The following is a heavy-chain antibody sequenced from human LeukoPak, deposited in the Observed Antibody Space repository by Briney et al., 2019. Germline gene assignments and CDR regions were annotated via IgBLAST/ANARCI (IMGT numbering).Heavy chain of an antibody. Sequence: GRSLRLSCAASGFTFSSYGMHWVRQAPGKGLEWVAVIRYDGSNKYYADSVKGRFTISRDNSKNTLYLQMNSLRAEDTAVYYCASRQTLSSSWYAFDIWGQGTMVTVSS. V-gene: IGHV3-33*01. J-gene: IGHJ3*02. CDR3: ASRQTLSSSWYAFDI. D-gene: IGHD6-13*01. CDR2: IRYDGSNK. CDR1: GFTFSSYG.